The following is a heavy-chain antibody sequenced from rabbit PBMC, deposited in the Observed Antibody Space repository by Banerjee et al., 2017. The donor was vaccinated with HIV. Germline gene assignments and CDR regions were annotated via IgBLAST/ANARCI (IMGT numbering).Heavy chain of an antibody. Sequence: QEQLKESGGGLVQPGGSLKLSCKASGFDFSSYYMSWVRQAPGKGLEWIGYIDPVFGSTYYASWAKGRFTISKTSSTTVTLQLNSLTAADTATYFCARGDYAGGSAYDYWLDLWGPGTLVTV. CDR3: ARGDYAGGSAYDYWLDL. CDR2: IDPVFGST. J-gene: IGHJ5*01. D-gene: IGHD8-1*01. CDR1: GFDFSSYYM. V-gene: IGHV1S45*01.